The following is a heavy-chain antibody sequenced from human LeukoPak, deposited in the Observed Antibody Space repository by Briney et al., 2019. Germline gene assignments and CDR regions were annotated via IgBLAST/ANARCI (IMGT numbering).Heavy chain of an antibody. CDR3: ARDIYSSNWFDP. CDR1: GGSISSGSYY. J-gene: IGHJ5*02. CDR2: IYTSGST. D-gene: IGHD6-13*01. Sequence: SETLSLTCTVSGGSISSGSYYWSWIRQPAGKGLEWIGRIYTSGSTNYNPSLKSRVTISVDTSKNQFSLKLSSVTAADTAVYYCARDIYSSNWFDPWGQGTLVTVSS. V-gene: IGHV4-61*02.